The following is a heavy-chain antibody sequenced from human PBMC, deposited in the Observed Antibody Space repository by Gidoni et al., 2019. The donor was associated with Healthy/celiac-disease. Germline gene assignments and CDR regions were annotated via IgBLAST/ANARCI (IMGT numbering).Heavy chain of an antibody. Sequence: EVQLVESGGGLVQPGRSLRLSCTASGFTFGDYAMSWFRQAPGKGLEWVGFIRSKAYGGTTEYAASVKGRFTISRDDSKSIAYLQMNSLKTEDTAVYYCTRDRSRFLEWDLGDYWGQGTLVTVSS. D-gene: IGHD3-3*01. V-gene: IGHV3-49*03. CDR3: TRDRSRFLEWDLGDY. CDR1: GFTFGDYA. CDR2: IRSKAYGGTT. J-gene: IGHJ4*02.